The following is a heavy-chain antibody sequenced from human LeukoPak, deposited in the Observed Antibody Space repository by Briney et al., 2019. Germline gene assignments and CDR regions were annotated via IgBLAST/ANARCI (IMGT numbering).Heavy chain of an antibody. Sequence: PGGSQRLSCAASGFTLSSYAMHWVRQAPGKGLEWVAVISYDGSDKYYADSVKGRFTISRDNSKNTLYLQMNSLRAEDTAVYYCASKVATILDHWGQGTLVTASS. J-gene: IGHJ4*02. CDR2: ISYDGSDK. CDR3: ASKVATILDH. D-gene: IGHD5-24*01. V-gene: IGHV3-30-3*01. CDR1: GFTLSSYA.